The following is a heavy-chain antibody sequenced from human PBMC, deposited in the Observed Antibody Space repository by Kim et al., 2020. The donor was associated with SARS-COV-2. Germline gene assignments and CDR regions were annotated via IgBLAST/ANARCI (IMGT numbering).Heavy chain of an antibody. J-gene: IGHJ4*02. CDR3: ARSGGGVAAAGMGY. Sequence: NPSLKRRVAITVDTSKNQFSLKLSSVTAADTAVYYCARSGGGVAAAGMGYWGQGTLVTVSS. D-gene: IGHD6-13*01. V-gene: IGHV4-34*01.